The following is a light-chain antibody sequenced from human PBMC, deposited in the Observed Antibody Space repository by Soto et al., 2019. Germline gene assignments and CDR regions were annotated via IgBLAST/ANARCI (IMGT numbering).Light chain of an antibody. CDR2: EGN. V-gene: IGLV2-23*01. J-gene: IGLJ2*01. CDR3: CSYAGISIPL. CDR1: SSDVGGYNL. Sequence: QSALTQPASVSGSPGQSITISCTGTSSDVGGYNLVSWYQQHPGKAPKLIIYEGNKRPSGVSNRFSGSKSGNTASLTISGLQAEDEADYYCCSYAGISIPLFGGGTKLTVL.